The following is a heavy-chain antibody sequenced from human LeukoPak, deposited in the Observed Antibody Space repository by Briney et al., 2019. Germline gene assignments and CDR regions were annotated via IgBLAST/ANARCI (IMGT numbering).Heavy chain of an antibody. CDR1: GYTFTGYY. CDR3: ASLTVVVPAANTDY. CDR2: INPNSGGT. J-gene: IGHJ4*02. Sequence: ASVKVSCKASGYTFTGYYMPWVRQAPGQGVEWMGWINPNSGGTNYAQKFQGRVTMTRDTSISTAYMELSRLRTDDTAVYYCASLTVVVPAANTDYWGQGTLVTVSS. V-gene: IGHV1-2*02. D-gene: IGHD2-2*01.